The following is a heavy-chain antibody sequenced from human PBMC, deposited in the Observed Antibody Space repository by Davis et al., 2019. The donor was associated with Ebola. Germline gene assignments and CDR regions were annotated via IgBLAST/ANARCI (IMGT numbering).Heavy chain of an antibody. CDR2: ISYDGSNK. CDR3: ALWREYQLLFGWFDP. J-gene: IGHJ5*02. CDR1: GFTFSSYG. D-gene: IGHD2-2*01. Sequence: GGSLRLSCAASGFTFSSYGMHWVRQAPGKGLEWVAVISYDGSNKYYADSVKGRFTISRDNSKNTLYLQMNSLRAEDTAVYYCALWREYQLLFGWFDPWGQGTLVTVSS. V-gene: IGHV3-30*03.